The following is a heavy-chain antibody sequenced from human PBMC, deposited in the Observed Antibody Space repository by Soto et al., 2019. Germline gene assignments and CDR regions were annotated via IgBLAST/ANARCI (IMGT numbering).Heavy chain of an antibody. CDR2: INTDGSTT. V-gene: IGHV3-74*01. Sequence: EVQLVESGGGLVQPGGSLRLSCAASEFTFNNYWMHWVSQVPGKGLEWVSCINTDGSTTNYADSVMGRFTISRDNADNTVYLQMNSLRAEDTAVYYCAGGIYLTYGLDVWGQGATVTVSS. J-gene: IGHJ6*02. CDR1: EFTFNNYW. CDR3: AGGIYLTYGLDV. D-gene: IGHD3-16*02.